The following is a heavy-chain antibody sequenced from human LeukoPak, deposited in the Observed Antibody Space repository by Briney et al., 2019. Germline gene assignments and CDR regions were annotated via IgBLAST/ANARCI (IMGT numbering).Heavy chain of an antibody. CDR1: GYTLSGYY. J-gene: IGHJ4*02. Sequence: ASVKVSCKASGYTLSGYYIHWVRQAPGQGLEWMGWINPNSGGTNYAQKFQGRVTMTRATSISTAYMELSRLRSDDTAVYYCATVGFRDNFDYWDQGTLVTVSS. D-gene: IGHD3-10*01. CDR3: ATVGFRDNFDY. V-gene: IGHV1-2*02. CDR2: INPNSGGT.